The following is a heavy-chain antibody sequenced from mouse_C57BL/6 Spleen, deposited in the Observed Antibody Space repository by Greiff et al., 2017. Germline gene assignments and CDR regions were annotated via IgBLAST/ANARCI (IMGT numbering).Heavy chain of an antibody. Sequence: QVQLQQPGAELVRPGTSVKLSCKASGYTFTSYWMHWVKQRPGQGLEWIGVIDPSDSYTNYNQKFKGKATLTVDTSSSTAYMQLSSLTSEDSAVYYCAREGTMRYFDVWGKGTTVTVSS. J-gene: IGHJ1*03. V-gene: IGHV1-59*01. CDR1: GYTFTSYW. CDR3: AREGTMRYFDV. CDR2: IDPSDSYT. D-gene: IGHD2-4*01.